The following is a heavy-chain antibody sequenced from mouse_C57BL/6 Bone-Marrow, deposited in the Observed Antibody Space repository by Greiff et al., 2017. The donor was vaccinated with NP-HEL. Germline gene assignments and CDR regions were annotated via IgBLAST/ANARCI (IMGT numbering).Heavy chain of an antibody. D-gene: IGHD1-1*01. CDR1: GFNIKDDY. J-gene: IGHJ3*01. CDR3: TSLYYYGSSSAY. Sequence: EVQLQQSGAELVRPGASVKLSCTASGFNIKDDYMHWVKQRPEQGLEWIGWIDPENGDTEYASKFQGKATITADTSSNTAYLQLSSLTSEDTAVYYCTSLYYYGSSSAYWGQGTLVTVSA. CDR2: IDPENGDT. V-gene: IGHV14-4*01.